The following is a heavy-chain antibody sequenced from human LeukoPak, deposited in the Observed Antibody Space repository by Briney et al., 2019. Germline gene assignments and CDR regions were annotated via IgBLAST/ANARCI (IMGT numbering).Heavy chain of an antibody. CDR1: GFTFSSYA. J-gene: IGHJ4*02. V-gene: IGHV3-23*01. CDR3: AKDRHSSSWYGDY. CDR2: ISGSGGST. Sequence: GGSLGLSCAASGFTFSSYAMSWVRQAPGKGLEWVSAISGSGGSTYYADSVKGRFTISRDNSKNTLYLQMNSLRAEDTAVYYCAKDRHSSSWYGDYWGQGTLVTVSS. D-gene: IGHD6-13*01.